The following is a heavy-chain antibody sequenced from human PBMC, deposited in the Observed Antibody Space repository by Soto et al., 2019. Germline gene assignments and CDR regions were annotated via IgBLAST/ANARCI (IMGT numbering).Heavy chain of an antibody. Sequence: QVQLVQSGAEVKKPGSSVKVSCKASGGAFSSYAISWVRQAPGQGLEWMGGIIPIFGTANYAQKFQGRVTITADKSTSTADMELSSLRSEDKAVYYCARVVVVAARGYGWFDPWGQGTLVTVSS. J-gene: IGHJ5*02. CDR3: ARVVVVAARGYGWFDP. CDR2: IIPIFGTA. CDR1: GGAFSSYA. V-gene: IGHV1-69*06. D-gene: IGHD2-15*01.